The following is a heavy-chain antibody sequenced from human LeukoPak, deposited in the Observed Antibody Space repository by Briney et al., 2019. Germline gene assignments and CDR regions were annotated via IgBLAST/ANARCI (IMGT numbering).Heavy chain of an antibody. J-gene: IGHJ4*02. Sequence: SQTLSLTCTVSGCSISSGGYYWSWIRQHPGKGLEWIGYIYYSGSTYYNPSLKSRVTISVDTSKNQFSLKLSSVTAADTAVYYCARVAPDYYDSSGYLYFDYWGQGTLVTVSS. CDR3: ARVAPDYYDSSGYLYFDY. V-gene: IGHV4-31*03. D-gene: IGHD3-22*01. CDR1: GCSISSGGYY. CDR2: IYYSGST.